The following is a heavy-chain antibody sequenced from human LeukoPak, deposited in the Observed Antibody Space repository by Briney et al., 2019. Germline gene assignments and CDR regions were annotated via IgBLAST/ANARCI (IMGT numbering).Heavy chain of an antibody. CDR2: IYYSGST. D-gene: IGHD3-22*01. J-gene: IGHJ2*01. CDR3: ARQLYYDSSGYYWYFDL. V-gene: IGHV4-59*08. CDR1: GGSISGYY. Sequence: SETLSLTCTVSGGSISGYYWTWIRQPPGKGLEWIGHIYYSGSTSYNPSLMSRVTFSVDTSRNQFSLRLTSVTAADTAVYYCARQLYYDSSGYYWYFDLWGRGTLVTVSS.